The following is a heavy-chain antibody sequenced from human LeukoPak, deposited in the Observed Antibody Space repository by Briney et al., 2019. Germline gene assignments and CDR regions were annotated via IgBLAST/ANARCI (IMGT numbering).Heavy chain of an antibody. Sequence: SVKVSFKASGGTFSIYAISWVRQAPGQGREWMGRIIPILGIANYAQKFQGRVTITADKSTSTAYMELSSLRSEDTAVYYCAREVYDSSGYLDYWGQGTLVTVSS. D-gene: IGHD3-22*01. V-gene: IGHV1-69*04. CDR1: GGTFSIYA. J-gene: IGHJ4*02. CDR3: AREVYDSSGYLDY. CDR2: IIPILGIA.